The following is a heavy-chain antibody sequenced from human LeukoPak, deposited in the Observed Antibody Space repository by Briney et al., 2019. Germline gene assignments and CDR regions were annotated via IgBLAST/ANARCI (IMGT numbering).Heavy chain of an antibody. CDR3: VTAGHYFMDV. CDR2: INPDGTNT. Sequence: PGGSLRLSCVTSGFSFCIYWMHWVRQAPGKGLVWVSDINPDGTNTNYADSVKGRFTMSRDNAKNTLYLQMNGLAADDTAVYYCVTAGHYFMDVWGKGTTVTVSS. V-gene: IGHV3-74*01. J-gene: IGHJ6*03. CDR1: GFSFCIYW.